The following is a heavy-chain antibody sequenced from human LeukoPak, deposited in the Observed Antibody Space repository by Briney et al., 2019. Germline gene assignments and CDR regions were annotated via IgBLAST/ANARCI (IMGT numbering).Heavy chain of an antibody. D-gene: IGHD5-18*01. CDR3: ARGYSYGYPPYYYYMDV. V-gene: IGHV1-69*04. Sequence: ASVKVSCKASGGTFSSYSITWVRQAPGQGLEWMGRIIPTLGIANYAQKFQGRVTITTDESTSTAYMELSSLRSEDTAVYYCARGYSYGYPPYYYYMDVWGKGTTVTVSS. CDR2: IIPTLGIA. CDR1: GGTFSSYS. J-gene: IGHJ6*03.